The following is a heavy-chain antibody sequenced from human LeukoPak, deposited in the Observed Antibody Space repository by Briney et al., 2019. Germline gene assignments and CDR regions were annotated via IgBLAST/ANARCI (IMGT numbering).Heavy chain of an antibody. CDR1: GFTFDDYA. CDR2: ISWNSGSI. J-gene: IGHJ6*02. Sequence: PGRSLRLSCAASGFTFDDYAMHWVRQAPGKGLEWVSGISWNSGSIGYADSVKGRFTISRDNAKNSLYLQMNSLRAEDTALYYCAKDMRPYGDYGYYYGMDVWGQGTTVTVSS. V-gene: IGHV3-9*01. CDR3: AKDMRPYGDYGYYYGMDV. D-gene: IGHD4-17*01.